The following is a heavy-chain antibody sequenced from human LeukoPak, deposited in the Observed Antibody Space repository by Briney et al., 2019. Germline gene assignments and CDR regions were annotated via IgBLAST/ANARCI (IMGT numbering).Heavy chain of an antibody. J-gene: IGHJ4*02. CDR1: GFTVSSNY. CDR3: ARDTRDGYNWAGFDY. V-gene: IGHV3-66*01. CDR2: IYSDGRT. D-gene: IGHD5-24*01. Sequence: GGSLRLSCAASGFTVSSNYMSWVRQAPGKGLEWVSVIYSDGRTYYADSVKGRFTISRDNSKNTLYLQMNRLRAEDTAVYYCARDTRDGYNWAGFDYWGQGTLVTVSS.